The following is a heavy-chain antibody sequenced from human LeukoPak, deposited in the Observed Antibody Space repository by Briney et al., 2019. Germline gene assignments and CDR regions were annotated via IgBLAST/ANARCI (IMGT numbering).Heavy chain of an antibody. Sequence: ASVKVSCKASGGTFSSYAISWVRQAPGQGLEWMGRIIPILGIANYAQKFQGRVTITADKSTSTAYMELSSLRSEDTAVYYCARDRWGNWFDPWGQGTLVTVSS. CDR2: IIPILGIA. CDR3: ARDRWGNWFDP. J-gene: IGHJ5*02. V-gene: IGHV1-69*04. D-gene: IGHD7-27*01. CDR1: GGTFSSYA.